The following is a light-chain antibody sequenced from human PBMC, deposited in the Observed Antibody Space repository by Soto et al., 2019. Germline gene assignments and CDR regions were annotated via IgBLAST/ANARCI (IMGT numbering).Light chain of an antibody. CDR3: QQGYCAPLT. Sequence: DLQMTQSPPSLSASVGDRVTITCRASQSISNYLNWYQQMPGKAPKVLIYAASSLQSGVPSRFSGSGSGTEFTLTISSLQPEDFATYHCQQGYCAPLTFGGGTKVEIK. CDR1: QSISNY. J-gene: IGKJ4*01. V-gene: IGKV1-39*01. CDR2: AAS.